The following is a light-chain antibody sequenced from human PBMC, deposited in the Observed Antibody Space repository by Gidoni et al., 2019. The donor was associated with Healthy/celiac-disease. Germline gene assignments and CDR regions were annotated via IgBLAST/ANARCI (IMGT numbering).Light chain of an antibody. CDR1: QSISSY. J-gene: IGKJ1*01. CDR2: AAS. V-gene: IGKV1-39*01. CDR3: QQSYSTSWT. Sequence: EIQMTQAPSSLYASVGDRVTITGRASQSISSYLNWYQQKPGKAPKLLIYAASSLQSGVPSRFSVSGSGTDFTLTISSLQPEDFATYYCQQSYSTSWTFGQGTKVEIK.